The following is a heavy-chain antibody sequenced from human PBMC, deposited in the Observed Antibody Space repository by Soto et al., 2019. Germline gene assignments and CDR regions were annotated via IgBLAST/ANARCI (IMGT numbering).Heavy chain of an antibody. CDR2: INHSGST. CDR1: GGSFSGYY. V-gene: IGHV4-34*01. D-gene: IGHD5-18*01. Sequence: SETLSLTCAVYGGSFSGYYWSWIRQPPGKGLEWIGEINHSGSTNYNPSLKSRVTISVDTSKNQFSLKLGSVTAADTAVYYCARGLWENLDTAMAILPTFDYWGQGTLVTVSS. J-gene: IGHJ4*02. CDR3: ARGLWENLDTAMAILPTFDY.